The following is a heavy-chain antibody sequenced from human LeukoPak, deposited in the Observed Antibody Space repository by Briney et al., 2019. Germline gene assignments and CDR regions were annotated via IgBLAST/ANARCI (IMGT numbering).Heavy chain of an antibody. CDR2: INPNSGGT. D-gene: IGHD3-10*01. Sequence: GASVKVSCKASGYTFTGYYMHWVRQAPGQGLEWMGWINPNSGGTNYAQKFQGRVTMTEDTSTDTAYMELSSLRSEDTAVYYCATFNYGSGSYANRYYFDYWGQGTLVTVSS. V-gene: IGHV1-2*02. J-gene: IGHJ4*02. CDR1: GYTFTGYY. CDR3: ATFNYGSGSYANRYYFDY.